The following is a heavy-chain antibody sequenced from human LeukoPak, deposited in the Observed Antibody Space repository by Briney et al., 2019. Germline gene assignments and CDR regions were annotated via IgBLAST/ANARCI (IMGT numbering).Heavy chain of an antibody. CDR2: IKHDGSDK. D-gene: IGHD6-13*01. CDR3: ARGGAAAARKRGLDY. J-gene: IGHJ4*02. Sequence: GGSLRLSCAASGFTFNTYWMSWVRQAPGKGLEWVATIKHDGSDKYYVESVKGRFTMSRDNAKNSRYLQMNSLRAEDTAVYYCARGGAAAARKRGLDYWGQGTLVTVSS. CDR1: GFTFNTYW. V-gene: IGHV3-7*01.